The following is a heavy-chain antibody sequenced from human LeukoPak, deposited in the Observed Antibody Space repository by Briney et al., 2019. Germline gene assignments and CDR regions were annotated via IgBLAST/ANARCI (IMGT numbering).Heavy chain of an antibody. CDR3: AKGRVAAGTKSLTYNWFDP. D-gene: IGHD6-13*01. CDR1: GYTFTAYY. J-gene: IGHJ5*02. CDR2: INPNSGGT. V-gene: IGHV1-2*02. Sequence: ASVKVSCKASGYTFTAYYIHWVRQAPGQGLEWMGWINPNSGGTKYAQKFQGRVTMTRDTSMSTAHMGLSRLRSDDTAVYYCAKGRVAAGTKSLTYNWFDPWGQGTLVTVSS.